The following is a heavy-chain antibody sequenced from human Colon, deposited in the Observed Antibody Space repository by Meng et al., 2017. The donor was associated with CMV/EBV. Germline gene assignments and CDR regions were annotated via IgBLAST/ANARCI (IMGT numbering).Heavy chain of an antibody. CDR1: GGSISSSSYY. CDR3: ARDISTRFDP. J-gene: IGHJ5*02. V-gene: IGHV4-39*07. Sequence: SETLSLTCTVSGGSISSSSYYWGWIRQPPGKGLEWIGSIYYSGSTYYNPSLKSRVTISVDTSKNQFSPKLSSVTAADTAVYYCARDISTRFDPWGQGTLVTVSS. CDR2: IYYSGST.